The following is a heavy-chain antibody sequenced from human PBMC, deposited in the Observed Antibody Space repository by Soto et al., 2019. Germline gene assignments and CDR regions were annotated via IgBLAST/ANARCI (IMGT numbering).Heavy chain of an antibody. D-gene: IGHD2-2*01. CDR1: GYIFISYG. J-gene: IGHJ6*02. V-gene: IGHV1-18*01. CDR2: INTYTGNT. CDR3: ARYGYCISTSCYGYYYYYAMDV. Sequence: APVKVSCKASGYIFISYGISWVRQAPGQGLEWMGWINTYTGNTNYAQKLQGRVTMTTDTSTSTAYMELRSLRSDDTAVYYCARYGYCISTSCYGYYYYYAMDVCGQGTTVTVSS.